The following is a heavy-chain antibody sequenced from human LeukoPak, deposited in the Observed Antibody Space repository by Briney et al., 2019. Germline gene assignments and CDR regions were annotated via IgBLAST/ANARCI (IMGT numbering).Heavy chain of an antibody. CDR1: GFTFSNYN. D-gene: IGHD3-16*01. CDR2: IGDTGGTT. V-gene: IGHV3-64D*09. CDR3: VKDLTYTFDY. J-gene: IGHJ4*02. Sequence: GGSLRLSCSASGFTFSNYNMHWVRQSPGKGLEHVSIIGDTGGTTRYADSVKGRFSVSRDNSKNTLYLQMSSLGPDDTAIYYCVKDLTYTFDYWGQGTLVTVSS.